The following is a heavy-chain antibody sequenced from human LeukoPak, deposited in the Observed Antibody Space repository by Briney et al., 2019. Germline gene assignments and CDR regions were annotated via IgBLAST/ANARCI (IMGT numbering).Heavy chain of an antibody. CDR1: GFTFSSYS. V-gene: IGHV3-21*01. CDR2: ISSSSSYI. Sequence: GGSLRLSCAASGFTFSSYSMNWVRQAPGKGLEWVSSISSSSSYIYYADSVKGRFTISRDNAKNSLYLQMNSLRAEDTAVYYCARDKPEGIVVVTAHDYWGQGTLVTVSS. D-gene: IGHD2-21*02. J-gene: IGHJ4*02. CDR3: ARDKPEGIVVVTAHDY.